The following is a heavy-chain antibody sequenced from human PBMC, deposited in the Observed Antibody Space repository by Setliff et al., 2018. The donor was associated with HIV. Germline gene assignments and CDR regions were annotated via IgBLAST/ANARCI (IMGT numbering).Heavy chain of an antibody. CDR1: GFTFSNYA. CDR3: ARPTNIDTLHYGSQTFYMYYYGLDV. D-gene: IGHD4-17*01. CDR2: ISYAGSNK. J-gene: IGHJ6*02. V-gene: IGHV3-30-3*01. Sequence: GGSLRLSCAASGFTFSNYAMHWVRQAPGRGREWVAVISYAGSNKYYTDSVKGRVTIPRDNSKNTLYLQMNSLRADDTAVYFCARPTNIDTLHYGSQTFYMYYYGLDVWGQGTTVTVSS.